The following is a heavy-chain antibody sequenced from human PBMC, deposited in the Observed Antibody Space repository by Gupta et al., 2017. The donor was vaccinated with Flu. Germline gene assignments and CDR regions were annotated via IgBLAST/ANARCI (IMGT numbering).Heavy chain of an antibody. V-gene: IGHV1-8*01. Sequence: FTSHTSYWVRRAGGDRGEWLGWMAGDTGYRGERDTVQGRLTMTRDTSTPTAYMDLSSLTPEDTDVYSCVRASGDWTYYFDFWGQGSLVTVSS. CDR3: VRASGDWTYYFDF. D-gene: IGHD2-21*01. CDR1: FTSHT. J-gene: IGHJ4*02. CDR2: MAGDTGYR.